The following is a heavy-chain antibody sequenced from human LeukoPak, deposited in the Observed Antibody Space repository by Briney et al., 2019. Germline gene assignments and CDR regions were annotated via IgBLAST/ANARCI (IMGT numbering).Heavy chain of an antibody. CDR3: ARVGYYDFWSGYQDDDAFDI. CDR1: GFTFSDYY. J-gene: IGHJ3*02. CDR2: ISSSGSTI. V-gene: IGHV3-11*01. Sequence: GGSLRLSCAASGFTFSDYYMSWIRQAPGKGLEWVSYISSSGSTIYHADSVKGRFTISRDNAKNSLYLQMNSLRAEDTAVYYCARVGYYDFWSGYQDDDAFDIWGQGTMVTVSS. D-gene: IGHD3-3*01.